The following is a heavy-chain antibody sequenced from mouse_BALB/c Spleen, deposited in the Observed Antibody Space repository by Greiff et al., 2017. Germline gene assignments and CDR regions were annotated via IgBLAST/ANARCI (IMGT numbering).Heavy chain of an antibody. J-gene: IGHJ3*01. V-gene: IGHV3-6*02. Sequence: DVQLQESGPGLVKPSQSLSLTCSVTGYSITSGYYWNWIRQFPGNKLEWMGYISYDGSNNYNPSLKNRISITRDTSKNPFFLKLNSVTTEDTATYYCARPYDGYYWFAYWGQGTLVTVSA. CDR1: GYSITSGYY. D-gene: IGHD2-3*01. CDR3: ARPYDGYYWFAY. CDR2: ISYDGSN.